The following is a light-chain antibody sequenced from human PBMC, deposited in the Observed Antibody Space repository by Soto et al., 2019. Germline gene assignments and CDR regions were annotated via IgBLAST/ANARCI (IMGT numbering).Light chain of an antibody. CDR2: NTT. CDR3: ALYVGSGTVV. J-gene: IGLJ2*01. V-gene: IGLV8-61*01. Sequence: QTVVTQEPSFSVSPGGTVILTCGLTSGSVSTSYYPSWYQQRPGLAPRTLIYNTTTRSSGVPDRFSGSILVNKAALTITGAQSDDESDYLCALYVGSGTVVFGGGTKLTVL. CDR1: SGSVSTSYY.